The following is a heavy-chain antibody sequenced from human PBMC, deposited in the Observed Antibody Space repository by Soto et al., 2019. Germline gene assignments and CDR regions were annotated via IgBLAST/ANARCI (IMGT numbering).Heavy chain of an antibody. V-gene: IGHV4-39*01. D-gene: IGHD1-1*01. J-gene: IGHJ3*02. CDR3: ARLTTEARAFDI. CDR1: GGSISNNSYY. Sequence: PSETLSLTCTVSGGSISNNSYYWGCIRQPPGKGLEWIGSIYYSGSTYYNPSLKSRVTISVDTSKNQFSLKLNSVTAADTAVYYCARLTTEARAFDIWGRGTMVTVSS. CDR2: IYYSGST.